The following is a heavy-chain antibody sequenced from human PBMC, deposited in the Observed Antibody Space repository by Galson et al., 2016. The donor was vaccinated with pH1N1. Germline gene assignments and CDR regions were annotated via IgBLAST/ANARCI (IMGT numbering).Heavy chain of an antibody. V-gene: IGHV3-66*01. Sequence: SLRLSCAASGFIVSRNYVSWVRQAPGKGLEWVSVISAGEITYYTDSVKGRFTISRDNSKNTVYLQMNSLRAEDTAVYYCARDSYCAREVCYDPPLWGQGTLVTVPS. CDR1: GFIVSRNY. CDR2: ISAGEIT. D-gene: IGHD2-8*02. J-gene: IGHJ4*02. CDR3: ARDSYCAREVCYDPPL.